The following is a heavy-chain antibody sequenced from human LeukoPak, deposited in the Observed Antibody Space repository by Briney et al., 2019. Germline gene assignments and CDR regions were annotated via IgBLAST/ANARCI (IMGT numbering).Heavy chain of an antibody. V-gene: IGHV3-30*18. J-gene: IGHJ4*02. CDR1: GFTFSSYG. CDR2: ISYDGSNK. D-gene: IGHD5-12*01. CDR3: EKDSQGYSGYDY. Sequence: GGSLRLSCAASGFTFSSYGMHWVRQAPGRGLEWVAVISYDGSNKYYADSVKGRFTISRDNSKNTLYLQMNSLRAEDTAVYYCEKDSQGYSGYDYWGQGTLVTVSS.